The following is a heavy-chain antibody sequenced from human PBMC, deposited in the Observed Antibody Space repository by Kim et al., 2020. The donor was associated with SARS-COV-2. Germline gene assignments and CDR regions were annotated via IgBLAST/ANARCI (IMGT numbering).Heavy chain of an antibody. J-gene: IGHJ4*02. Sequence: SVKVSCKASGFTFISPAVQWVRQARGQRLEWMGWIVVSTGHTNYAQKFQGRVTMSRDMSTSTAYMELSGLRSEDTAVYYCAADIASGTLNFDYWGQGTLVTVSS. D-gene: IGHD1-26*01. CDR1: GFTFISPA. CDR3: AADIASGTLNFDY. CDR2: IVVSTGHT. V-gene: IGHV1-58*01.